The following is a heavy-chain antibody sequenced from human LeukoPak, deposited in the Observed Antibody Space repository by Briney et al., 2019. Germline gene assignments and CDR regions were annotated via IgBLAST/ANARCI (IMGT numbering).Heavy chain of an antibody. CDR3: AKRYGDSTGWFFDF. CDR1: GYSFDGYA. J-gene: IGHJ4*02. V-gene: IGHV3-23*01. CDR2: INGGGDIT. D-gene: IGHD6-13*01. Sequence: GESLKLSCAGSGYSFDGYAMTWVRQAPGKGLEWVSSINGGGDITYYAESVKGRFTVSRDNSKNTLFLQMNSLRAEDTAVFYCAKRYGDSTGWFFDFWGQGSLVTVSS.